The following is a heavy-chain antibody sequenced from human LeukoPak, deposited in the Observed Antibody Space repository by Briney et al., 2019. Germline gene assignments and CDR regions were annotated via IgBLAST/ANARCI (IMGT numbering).Heavy chain of an antibody. D-gene: IGHD5-12*01. Sequence: SETLSLTCTVSGGSISSSSYYWGWIRQPPGKGLEWIGSIYYSGSTYYNPSLKSRVTISVDTSKNQFSLKLSSVTAADTAVYYCARVGGGYDWVPFDYWGQGTLVTVSS. V-gene: IGHV4-39*07. CDR2: IYYSGST. CDR3: ARVGGGYDWVPFDY. J-gene: IGHJ4*02. CDR1: GGSISSSSYY.